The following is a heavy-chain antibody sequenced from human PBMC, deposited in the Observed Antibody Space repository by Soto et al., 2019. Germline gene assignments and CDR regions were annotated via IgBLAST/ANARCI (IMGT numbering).Heavy chain of an antibody. CDR1: GFTFSSYG. J-gene: IGHJ4*02. V-gene: IGHV3-30*18. CDR3: AKEGSIAVALDYFDY. D-gene: IGHD6-19*01. CDR2: ISYDGSNK. Sequence: PGGSLRLSCAASGFTFSSYGMHWVRQAPGKGLEWVAVISYDGSNKYYADSVKGRFTISRDNSKNTLYLQMNSLRAEDTAVYYCAKEGSIAVALDYFDYWGQGTLVTVSS.